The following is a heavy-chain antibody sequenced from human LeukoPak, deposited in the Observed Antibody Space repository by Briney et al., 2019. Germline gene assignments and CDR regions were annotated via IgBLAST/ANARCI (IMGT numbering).Heavy chain of an antibody. J-gene: IGHJ6*03. V-gene: IGHV4-61*08. Sequence: SETLSLTCTVYAGSISSGGYAWSWIRQPPGKGLEWIGNIYYSGTTNYNPSRKSRVTISVDTSKNQFSLKLSSVTAADTAMYYCARVSWFPGTSYYYMDVWGKGTTVSVSS. CDR3: ARVSWFPGTSYYYMDV. CDR1: AGSISSGGYA. D-gene: IGHD1-1*01. CDR2: IYYSGTT.